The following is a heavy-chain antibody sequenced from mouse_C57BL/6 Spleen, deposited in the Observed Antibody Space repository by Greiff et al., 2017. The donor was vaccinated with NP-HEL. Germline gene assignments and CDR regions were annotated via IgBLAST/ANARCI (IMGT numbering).Heavy chain of an antibody. J-gene: IGHJ2*01. CDR3: ARSTMITRFDY. V-gene: IGHV1-59*01. Sequence: VKLQQPGAELVRPGTSVKLSCKASGYTFTSYWMHWVKQRPGQGLEWIGVIDPSDSYTNYNQKFKGKATLTVDTSSSTAYMQLSSLTSEDSAVYYCARSTMITRFDYWGQGTTLTVSS. CDR2: IDPSDSYT. CDR1: GYTFTSYW. D-gene: IGHD2-4*01.